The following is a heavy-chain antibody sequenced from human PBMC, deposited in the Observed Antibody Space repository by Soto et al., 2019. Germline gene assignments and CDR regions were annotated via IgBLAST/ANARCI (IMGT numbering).Heavy chain of an antibody. D-gene: IGHD3-22*01. J-gene: IGHJ6*02. V-gene: IGHV1-69*01. CDR3: ARVKAYYYDSSFSHYYYYGMDV. Sequence: QVQLVQSGAEVKKPWSSVKVSCKASGGTFSSYAISWVRQAPGQGLEWMGGIIPIFGTANYAQKFQGRVTITADESTSTAYMELSSLRSEDTAVYYGARVKAYYYDSSFSHYYYYGMDVWGQGTTVTVS. CDR1: GGTFSSYA. CDR2: IIPIFGTA.